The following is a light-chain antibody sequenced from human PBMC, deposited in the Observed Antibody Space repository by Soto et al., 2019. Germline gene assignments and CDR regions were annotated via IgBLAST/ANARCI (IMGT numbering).Light chain of an antibody. Sequence: SALTQPASVSGSPGQSITISCTGTSSDVGNYIFVSWYRQHPGKAPKLMIYDINNRPSGVSNRFSGSKSGNTASLTISGLQAEGEADYYCVSYTTSASYVFGTGTKLTVL. V-gene: IGLV2-14*01. CDR2: DIN. CDR1: SSDVGNYIF. J-gene: IGLJ1*01. CDR3: VSYTTSASYV.